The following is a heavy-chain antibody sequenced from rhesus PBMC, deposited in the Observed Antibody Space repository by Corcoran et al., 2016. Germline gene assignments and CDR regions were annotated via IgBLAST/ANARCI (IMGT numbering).Heavy chain of an antibody. V-gene: IGHV4S18*01. CDR3: ARGGLGLFDD. D-gene: IGHD2-21*01. CDR2: IYSNSEST. CDR1: GGSISRSNW. J-gene: IGHJ4*01. Sequence: QVQLQESGPGLVTPSETLSLTCAVSGGSISRSNWCSWIRQPPGKGLEWIGGIYSNSESTNYNPSLKSRVTISKDTSKNQFSLKLSSVTAADTAVYYCARGGLGLFDDWGQGVLVTVSS.